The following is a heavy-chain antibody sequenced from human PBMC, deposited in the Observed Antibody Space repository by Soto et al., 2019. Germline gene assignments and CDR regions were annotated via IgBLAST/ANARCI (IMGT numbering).Heavy chain of an antibody. D-gene: IGHD3-10*01. CDR2: IYYSGST. J-gene: IGHJ4*02. V-gene: IGHV4-59*01. Sequence: QVQLQESGPGLVKPSETLSLTCTVSGGSISSYHWNWIRQPPGKGLEWIGYIYYSGSTDYNPSLKSRDTISVDTSKNQFALKLSSVTAADTAVYYCARGSTYYYGSGSYGHFDNWGQGTLVTVSS. CDR1: GGSISSYH. CDR3: ARGSTYYYGSGSYGHFDN.